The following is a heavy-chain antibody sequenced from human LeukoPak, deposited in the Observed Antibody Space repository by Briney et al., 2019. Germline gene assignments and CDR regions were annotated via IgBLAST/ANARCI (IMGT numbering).Heavy chain of an antibody. Sequence: LGESLKISCKASGYSFTTYWIAWVRLMPGKGLEWMGIIYPGDSDIRYRPSFQGQVTISADKSITTAYLQSSSLKASDTAMYYCARMNGGWPTGRFDYWGQGTLVTVSS. CDR1: GYSFTTYW. CDR3: ARMNGGWPTGRFDY. D-gene: IGHD6-19*01. V-gene: IGHV5-51*01. CDR2: IYPGDSDI. J-gene: IGHJ4*02.